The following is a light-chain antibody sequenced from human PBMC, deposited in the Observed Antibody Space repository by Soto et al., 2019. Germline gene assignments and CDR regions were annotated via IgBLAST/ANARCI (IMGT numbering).Light chain of an antibody. Sequence: QSVLTQPPSASGIPGHGVTNLFSGSSSNIGSNYVYWYQQLPGTAPKLLIYRNNQRPSGVPDRFSGSKSGTSASLAISGLRYEDEADYYCAEPDVFGTGTKVPVL. V-gene: IGLV1-47*01. CDR1: SSNIGSNY. CDR3: AEPDV. J-gene: IGLJ1*01. CDR2: RNN.